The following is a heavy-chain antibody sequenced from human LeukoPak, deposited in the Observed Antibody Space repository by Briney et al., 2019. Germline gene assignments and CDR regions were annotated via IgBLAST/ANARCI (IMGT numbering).Heavy chain of an antibody. CDR3: ASSIVYCSSTSCYFN. CDR1: GYTFTGYF. J-gene: IGHJ4*02. V-gene: IGHV1-2*02. CDR2: INPNSGGT. Sequence: AASVKVSCEASGYTFTGYFMHWVRQAPGQGLEWMGWINPNSGGTNYAQKFQGRVTMTRDTSISTAYMELSRLRSDDTAVYYCASSIVYCSSTSCYFNWGQGTLVTVSS. D-gene: IGHD2-2*01.